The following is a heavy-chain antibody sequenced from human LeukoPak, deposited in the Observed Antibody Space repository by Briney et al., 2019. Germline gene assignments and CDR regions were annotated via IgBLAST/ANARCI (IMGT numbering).Heavy chain of an antibody. J-gene: IGHJ4*02. D-gene: IGHD2-2*02. CDR2: IYYSGST. CDR1: GGSISSGGYY. Sequence: SETLSLTCTVSGGSISSGGYYWSWVRQHPGKGLEWIGSIYYSGSTYYNPSLKSRVTISVDTSKNQFSLKLSSVTAADTAVYYCARLNTLDYWGQGTLVTVSS. CDR3: ARLNTLDY. V-gene: IGHV4-39*01.